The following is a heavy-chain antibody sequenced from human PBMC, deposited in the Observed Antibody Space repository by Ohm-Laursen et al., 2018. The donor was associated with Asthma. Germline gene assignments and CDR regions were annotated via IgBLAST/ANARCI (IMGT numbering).Heavy chain of an antibody. D-gene: IGHD1-1*01. CDR2: IYYSGGA. CDR1: GGSISSYY. CDR3: ARLDWTLSVFDY. V-gene: IGHV4-59*01. Sequence: SETLSLTCTVSGGSISSYYWSWIRQPPGKGLEWIGYIYYSGGANYNPSLQSRVTLSADTSKNRVSLRLSFVSAADTALYFCARLDWTLSVFDYWGQGALVTVAS. J-gene: IGHJ4*02.